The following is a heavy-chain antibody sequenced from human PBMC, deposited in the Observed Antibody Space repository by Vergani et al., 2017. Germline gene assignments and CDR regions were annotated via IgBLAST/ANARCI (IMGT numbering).Heavy chain of an antibody. CDR3: ARMIAAAGTEXFDY. D-gene: IGHD6-13*01. Sequence: QVQLQESGPGLVKPSETLSLTCTVSGGSINSYYWSWIRQPPGKGLEWIGYIYYSGSTNYNPTLKSRVTISVDTSKNQFSLKLSSVTAADTAVYYCARMIAAAGTEXFDYWGQGTLVTVSS. V-gene: IGHV4-59*01. CDR2: IYYSGST. J-gene: IGHJ4*02. CDR1: GGSINSYY.